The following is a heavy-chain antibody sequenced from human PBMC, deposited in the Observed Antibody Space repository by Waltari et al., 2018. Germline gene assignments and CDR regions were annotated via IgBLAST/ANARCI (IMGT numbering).Heavy chain of an antibody. CDR1: GGSISSGGYY. D-gene: IGHD2-15*01. V-gene: IGHV4-31*03. CDR3: ARATEVVHDAFDI. CDR2: IYYSGGT. J-gene: IGHJ3*02. Sequence: QVQLQESGPGLVKPSQTLSLTCTVSGGSISSGGYYWSWICQQPGKGLEWIGYIYYSGGTSYNPSLKSRVTIAVDTSKNQFSLKLSSVTAADTAVYYCARATEVVHDAFDIWGQGTMVTVSS.